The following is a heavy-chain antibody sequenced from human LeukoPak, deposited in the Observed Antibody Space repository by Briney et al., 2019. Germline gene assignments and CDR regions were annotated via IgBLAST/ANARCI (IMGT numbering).Heavy chain of an antibody. CDR2: IYYSGST. D-gene: IGHD1-26*01. CDR1: GGSISSSSYY. Sequence: TSETLSLTCTVSGGSISSSSYYWGWIRQPPGKGLEWIGSIYYSGSTYYNPSLKSRVTISVDTFKNQFSLKLSSVTAADTAVYYCARHSGSHNLFDYWGQGTLVTVSS. V-gene: IGHV4-39*01. CDR3: ARHSGSHNLFDY. J-gene: IGHJ4*02.